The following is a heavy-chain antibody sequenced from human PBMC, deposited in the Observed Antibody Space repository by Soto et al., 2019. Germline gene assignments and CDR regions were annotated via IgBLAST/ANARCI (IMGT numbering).Heavy chain of an antibody. CDR2: IYYSGST. J-gene: IGHJ6*02. CDR1: GGSISSGGYY. V-gene: IGHV4-31*03. D-gene: IGHD3-10*01. Sequence: SETLSLTCTVSGGSISSGGYYWSWIRQHPGKGLEWIGYIYYSGSTYYNPSLKSRVTISVDTSKNQFSLKLSSVTAADTAVYYCARDLRYYYGSGSYSYGMDVWGQGTTVTVYS. CDR3: ARDLRYYYGSGSYSYGMDV.